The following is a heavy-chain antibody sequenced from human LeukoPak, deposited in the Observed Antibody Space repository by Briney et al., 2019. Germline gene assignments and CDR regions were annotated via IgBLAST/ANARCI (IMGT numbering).Heavy chain of an antibody. D-gene: IGHD2-2*01. CDR1: GFTFSSYS. CDR3: ARDIVVVPAATDYYYYYGMDV. CDR2: ISSSSSYI. Sequence: GGSLRLSCAASGFTFSSYSMNWVRQAPGKGLEWVSSISSSSSYIYYADSVKGRFTISRDNAKNSLYLQMNSLRAEDTAVYYCARDIVVVPAATDYYYYYGMDVWGQGTTVTVSS. J-gene: IGHJ6*02. V-gene: IGHV3-21*01.